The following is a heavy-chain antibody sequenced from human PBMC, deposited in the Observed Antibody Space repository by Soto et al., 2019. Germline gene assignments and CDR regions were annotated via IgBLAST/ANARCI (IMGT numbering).Heavy chain of an antibody. Sequence: PSETLSLTCDVSGDTISNGGYTWGWIRQPPGKGLECIGYTYHSGSPYYNPSLKSRVTISVDRSKNQFSLKLSSVTAADTAVYYCARGPPLGFWGQGTLVTVSS. CDR1: GDTISNGGYT. J-gene: IGHJ4*02. CDR3: ARGPPLGF. V-gene: IGHV4-30-2*01. CDR2: TYHSGSP.